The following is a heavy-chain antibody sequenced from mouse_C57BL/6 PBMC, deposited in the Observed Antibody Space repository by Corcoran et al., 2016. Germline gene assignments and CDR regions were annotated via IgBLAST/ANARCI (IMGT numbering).Heavy chain of an antibody. V-gene: IGHV3-6*01. J-gene: IGHJ4*01. Sequence: DVQLQESGPGLVKPSQSLSLTCSVTGYSITSGYYWNWIRQFPGNKLEWMGYISYDGSNNYNPSLKNRISITRDTSKNQFFLKLNSVTTEDTATHYCARVRYGSSYAMDYWGQGTSVTVSS. CDR2: ISYDGSN. CDR1: GYSITSGYY. CDR3: ARVRYGSSYAMDY. D-gene: IGHD1-1*01.